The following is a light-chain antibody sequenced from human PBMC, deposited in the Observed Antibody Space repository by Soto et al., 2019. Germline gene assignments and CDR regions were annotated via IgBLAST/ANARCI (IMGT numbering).Light chain of an antibody. J-gene: IGLJ3*02. CDR3: QSFDSSLNGGV. Sequence: QSVLTQPPSVSGAPGQRVTISCTGSSSNIGAGHDVHWYQQVPGTAPKLLVSGNTNRPSGVPDRFSGYNSGTSASLAITGLQAEDEADYYCQSFDSSLNGGVFGGGTKLTVL. CDR2: GNT. CDR1: SSNIGAGHD. V-gene: IGLV1-40*01.